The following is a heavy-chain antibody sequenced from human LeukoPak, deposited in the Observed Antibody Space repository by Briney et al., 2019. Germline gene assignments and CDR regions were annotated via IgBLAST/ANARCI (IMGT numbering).Heavy chain of an antibody. V-gene: IGHV3-23*01. Sequence: HSGGSLRLSCAASGFTFSSHAMSWVRQAPGEGLEWVSSLSGSGGTTYHADSVKGRFSISRDNSKNTLYLQLNSLRAEDTAVYYCAKGGSTSRVTTSRVVFGYYYYLDVWGKGTPVTVSS. D-gene: IGHD4-17*01. CDR2: LSGSGGTT. CDR3: AKGGSTSRVTTSRVVFGYYYYLDV. CDR1: GFTFSSHA. J-gene: IGHJ6*03.